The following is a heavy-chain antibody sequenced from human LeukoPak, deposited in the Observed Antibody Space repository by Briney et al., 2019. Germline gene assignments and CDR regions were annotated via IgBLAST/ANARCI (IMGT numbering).Heavy chain of an antibody. CDR1: GGSISSGGYS. CDR2: IYHSGST. Sequence: PSETLSLTCAVSGGSISSGGYSWSWTRQPPGKGLEWIGYIYHSGSTYYNPSLKSRVTISVDRSKNQFSLKLSSVTAADTAVYYCARQTARAVRKTYYDILTGTGWFDPWGQGTLVTVSS. D-gene: IGHD3-9*01. J-gene: IGHJ5*02. V-gene: IGHV4-30-2*01. CDR3: ARQTARAVRKTYYDILTGTGWFDP.